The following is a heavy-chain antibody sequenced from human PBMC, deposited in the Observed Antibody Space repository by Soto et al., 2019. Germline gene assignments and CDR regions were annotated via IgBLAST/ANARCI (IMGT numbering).Heavy chain of an antibody. D-gene: IGHD3-9*01. V-gene: IGHV1-46*03. J-gene: IGHJ4*02. CDR1: GYTFTSYY. CDR3: ARASKKQYYDILTYDY. CDR2: INPSGGST. Sequence: ASVKVSCKASGYTFTSYYMHWVRQAPGQGLEWMGIINPSGGSTSYAQKFQGRVTMTRDTSTSTVYMELSSLRSEDTAVYYCARASKKQYYDILTYDYWGQGTLVTVSS.